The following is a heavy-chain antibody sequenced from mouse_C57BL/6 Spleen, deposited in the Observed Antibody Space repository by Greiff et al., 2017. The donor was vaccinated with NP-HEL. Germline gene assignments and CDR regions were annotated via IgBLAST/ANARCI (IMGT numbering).Heavy chain of an antibody. CDR2: FHPYNDDT. J-gene: IGHJ4*01. Sequence: SGAELVKPGASVKMSCKASGYTFTTYPIEWMKQNHGKSLEWIGNFHPYNDDTKYNEKFKGKATLTVEKSSSTVYLELSRLTSDDSAVYYCARAGSSYYYAMDYWGQGTSVTVSS. CDR1: GYTFTTYP. CDR3: ARAGSSYYYAMDY. D-gene: IGHD1-1*01. V-gene: IGHV1-47*01.